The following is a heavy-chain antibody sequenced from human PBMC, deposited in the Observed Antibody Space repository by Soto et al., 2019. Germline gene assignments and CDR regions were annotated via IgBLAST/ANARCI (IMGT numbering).Heavy chain of an antibody. Sequence: QVQLVESGGGVVQPGRSLRLSCAASGFTFSSYAMHWVRQAPGKGLEWVAVISYDGSNKDYADSVKGRFTISRDNSKNTLYLQMNRLRGEDTAVYYCARSVGAIDYYGMDVWGQGTTVTVSS. J-gene: IGHJ6*02. V-gene: IGHV3-30-3*01. CDR3: ARSVGAIDYYGMDV. CDR1: GFTFSSYA. D-gene: IGHD1-26*01. CDR2: ISYDGSNK.